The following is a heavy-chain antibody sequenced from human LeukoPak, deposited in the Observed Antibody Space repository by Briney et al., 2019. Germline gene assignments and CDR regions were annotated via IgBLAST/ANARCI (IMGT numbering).Heavy chain of an antibody. CDR1: GDSVSSNSAA. CDR3: ARVQLERNSFHYYYYMDV. D-gene: IGHD1-1*01. J-gene: IGHJ6*03. V-gene: IGHV6-1*01. CDR2: TYYRSKWYN. Sequence: SQTLSLTCAISGDSVSSNSAAWNWIRQSPSRGLEWLGRTYYRSKWYNDYAVSVKSRITINPDTSKNQFSLQLNSVTPEDTAVYYCARVQLERNSFHYYYYMDVWGKGTTVTVSS.